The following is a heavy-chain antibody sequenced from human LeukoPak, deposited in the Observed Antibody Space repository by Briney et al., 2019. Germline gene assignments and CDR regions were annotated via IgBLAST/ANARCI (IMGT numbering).Heavy chain of an antibody. CDR3: ARESAGYCSGGSCYSPNYFDY. J-gene: IGHJ4*02. Sequence: ASVKVSCKASGYDFTKYAVQWVRQAPGQRLEWMGWINPNSGGTNYAQKFQGRVTMTRDTSISTAYMELSRLRSDDTAVYYCARESAGYCSGGSCYSPNYFDYWGQGTLVTVSS. CDR1: GYDFTKYA. CDR2: INPNSGGT. V-gene: IGHV1-2*02. D-gene: IGHD2-15*01.